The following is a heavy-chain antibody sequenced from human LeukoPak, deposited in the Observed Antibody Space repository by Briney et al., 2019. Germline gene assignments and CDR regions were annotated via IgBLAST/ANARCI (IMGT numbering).Heavy chain of an antibody. CDR3: ARRRNMVRGVRFDY. J-gene: IGHJ4*02. D-gene: IGHD3-10*01. V-gene: IGHV4-38-2*02. CDR2: IYHSGST. Sequence: PSETLSLTCTVSGYSISSGYYWGWIRQPPGKGLEWIGSIYHSGSTYYNPSLKSRVTISVDTSKNQFSLKLSSVTAADTAVYYCARRRNMVRGVRFDYWGQGTLVTVSS. CDR1: GYSISSGYY.